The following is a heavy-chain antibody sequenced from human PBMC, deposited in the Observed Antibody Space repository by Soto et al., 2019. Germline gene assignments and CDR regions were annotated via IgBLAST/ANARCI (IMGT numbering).Heavy chain of an antibody. CDR1: GFTLSGYA. J-gene: IGHJ6*03. Sequence: EVQLAESGGGLAQPGGSLRLSCAASGFTLSGYAMDWVRQAPGKGLEYVSGISSNGVGTYYANSVQGRFTISRDNSNNTVYLQMGSLRPEDMAVYYCASRARPDFYYMDVWGKGTTGTGSS. D-gene: IGHD6-6*01. CDR3: ASRARPDFYYMDV. V-gene: IGHV3-64*01. CDR2: ISSNGVGT.